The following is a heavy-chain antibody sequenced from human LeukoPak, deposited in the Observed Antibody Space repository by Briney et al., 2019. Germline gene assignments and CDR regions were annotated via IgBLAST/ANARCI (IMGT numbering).Heavy chain of an antibody. CDR1: GGSFSGYY. D-gene: IGHD2-2*01. CDR2: INHSGST. V-gene: IGHV4-34*01. J-gene: IGHJ4*02. CDR3: ARGQQDIVVVPAANWQIGLDY. Sequence: SETLSLTCAVYGGSFSGYYWSWIRQPPGKGLEWIGEINHSGSTNYNPSLKSRVTISVDTSKNQFSLKLSSVTAADTAVYYCARGQQDIVVVPAANWQIGLDYWGQGTLVTVSS.